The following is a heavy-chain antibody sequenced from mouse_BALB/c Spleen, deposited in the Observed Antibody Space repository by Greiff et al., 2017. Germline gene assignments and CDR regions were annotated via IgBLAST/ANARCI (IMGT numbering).Heavy chain of an antibody. CDR1: GFTIKDYY. CDR2: IDPENGDT. CDR3: NARPGSAMDY. V-gene: IGHV14-4*02. J-gene: IGHJ4*01. Sequence: VQLQQSGAELVRSGASVKLSCTASGFTIKDYYMHWVKQRPEQGLEWIGWIDPENGDTEYAPKFQGKATMTADTSSNTAYLQLSSLTSEDTAVYYCNARPGSAMDYWGQGTSVTVSS.